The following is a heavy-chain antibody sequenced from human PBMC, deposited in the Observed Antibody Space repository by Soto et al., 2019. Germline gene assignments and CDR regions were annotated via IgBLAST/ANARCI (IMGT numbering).Heavy chain of an antibody. V-gene: IGHV3-30-3*01. Sequence: QVQLVESGGGVVQPGRSLRLSCAASGFTFSSYAMHWVRQAPGKGLEWVTIVSYDGSNKYYADSVKGRFTISRDNSKSTLFLQMNSLRAEDTAVYYCARDQNILTGYSFDPWGERAQVTVSS. J-gene: IGHJ5*02. CDR2: VSYDGSNK. D-gene: IGHD3-9*01. CDR3: ARDQNILTGYSFDP. CDR1: GFTFSSYA.